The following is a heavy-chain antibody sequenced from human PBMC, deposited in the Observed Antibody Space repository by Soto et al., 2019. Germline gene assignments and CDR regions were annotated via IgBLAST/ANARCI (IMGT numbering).Heavy chain of an antibody. Sequence: GGSLRLSCAASGFTFSDYYMSWMRQAPGNGLEWVSYISSSGSTIYYADSVKGRFTISRDNAKNSLYLQMNSLRAEDTAVYYCARVHGYSSSWYRGSGMDVWGQGTTVTVSS. J-gene: IGHJ6*02. CDR1: GFTFSDYY. CDR2: ISSSGSTI. V-gene: IGHV3-11*01. D-gene: IGHD6-13*01. CDR3: ARVHGYSSSWYRGSGMDV.